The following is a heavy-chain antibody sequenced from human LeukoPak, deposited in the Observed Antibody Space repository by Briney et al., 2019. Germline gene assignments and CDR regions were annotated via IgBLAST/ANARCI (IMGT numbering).Heavy chain of an antibody. CDR2: INHNGST. CDR3: ASAKVYVWGSYRPPRYMDV. Sequence: SETLSLTCAVYGGSFSGYYWSWIRQPPGKGLEWIGEINHNGSTNYNPSLKSRVTISVDTSKNQFSLKLSSVTAADTAVYYCASAKVYVWGSYRPPRYMDVWGKGTTVTISS. D-gene: IGHD3-16*02. V-gene: IGHV4-34*01. J-gene: IGHJ6*03. CDR1: GGSFSGYY.